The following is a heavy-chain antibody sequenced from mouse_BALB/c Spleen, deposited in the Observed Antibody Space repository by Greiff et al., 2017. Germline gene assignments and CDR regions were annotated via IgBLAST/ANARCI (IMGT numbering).Heavy chain of an antibody. Sequence: DVMLVESGGGLVQPGGSRKLSCAASGFTFSSFGMHWVRQAPEKGLEWVAYISSGSSTIYYADTVKGRFTISRDNPKNTLFLQMTSLRSEDTAMYYCARDGYHYAMDYWGQGTSVTVSS. CDR2: ISSGSSTI. CDR1: GFTFSSFG. J-gene: IGHJ4*01. V-gene: IGHV5-17*02. CDR3: ARDGYHYAMDY. D-gene: IGHD2-3*01.